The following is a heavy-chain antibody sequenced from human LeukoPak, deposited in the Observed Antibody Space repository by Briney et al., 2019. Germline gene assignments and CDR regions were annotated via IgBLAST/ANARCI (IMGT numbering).Heavy chain of an antibody. J-gene: IGHJ4*02. V-gene: IGHV1-2*02. Sequence: ASVKVSCKASGYTFTGYYMHWVRQAPGQGLGWMGWINPNSGGTNYAQKFQGRVTMTRDTSISTAYMELSRLRSDDTAVYYCARYPMTTVTPYFDYWGQGTLVTVSS. D-gene: IGHD4-17*01. CDR1: GYTFTGYY. CDR3: ARYPMTTVTPYFDY. CDR2: INPNSGGT.